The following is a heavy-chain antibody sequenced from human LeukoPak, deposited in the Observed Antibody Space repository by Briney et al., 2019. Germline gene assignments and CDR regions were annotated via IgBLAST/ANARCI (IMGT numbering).Heavy chain of an antibody. CDR1: GGSFSGYY. J-gene: IGHJ4*02. CDR3: ARGGIAVAGTFY. Sequence: PSETLSHTCAVYGGSFSGYYWSWIRQPPGKGLEWIGSIYHSGSTYYNPSLKSRVTISVDTSKNQFSLKLSSVTAADTAVYYCARGGIAVAGTFYWGQGTLVTVSS. CDR2: IYHSGST. V-gene: IGHV4-34*01. D-gene: IGHD6-19*01.